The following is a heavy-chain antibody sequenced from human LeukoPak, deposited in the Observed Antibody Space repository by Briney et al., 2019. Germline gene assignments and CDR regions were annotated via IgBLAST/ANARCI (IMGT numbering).Heavy chain of an antibody. CDR1: GGSFSGYY. Sequence: SETLSLTCAVYGGSFSGYYWSWIRQPPGKGLEWIGKINHSGSTNYNPSLKSRVTISVDTSKNQFSLKLSSVTAADTAVYYCARSWQWLVRLDYWGQGTLVTVSS. CDR3: ARSWQWLVRLDY. CDR2: INHSGST. D-gene: IGHD6-19*01. V-gene: IGHV4-34*01. J-gene: IGHJ4*02.